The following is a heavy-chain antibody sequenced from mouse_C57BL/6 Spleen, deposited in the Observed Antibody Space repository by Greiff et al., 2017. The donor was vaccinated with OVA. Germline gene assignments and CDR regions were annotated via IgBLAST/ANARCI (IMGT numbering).Heavy chain of an antibody. J-gene: IGHJ2*01. CDR2: IRSKSNNYAT. CDR1: GFSFNTYA. D-gene: IGHD3-2*02. V-gene: IGHV10-1*01. CDR3: VRQGDSSGLDY. Sequence: EVQRVESGGGLVQPKGSLKLSCAASGFSFNTYAMNWVRQAPGKGLEWVARIRSKSNNYATYYADSVKDRFTISRDDSESMLYLQMNNLKTEDTAMYYCVRQGDSSGLDYWGQGTTLTVSS.